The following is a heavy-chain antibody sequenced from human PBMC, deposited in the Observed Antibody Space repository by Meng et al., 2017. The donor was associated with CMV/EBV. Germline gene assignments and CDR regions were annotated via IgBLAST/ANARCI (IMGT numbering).Heavy chain of an antibody. CDR2: IVVGSGNT. Sequence: SVKVSCKASGFTFTSFAVQWVRQARGQRLEWIGWIVVGSGNTNYAQKFQERVTITRDMSTSTAYMELSSLRSEDTAVYYCAAYYGSGSYHNDYWGQGTLVTVSS. CDR1: GFTFTSFA. J-gene: IGHJ4*02. V-gene: IGHV1-58*01. D-gene: IGHD3-10*01. CDR3: AAYYGSGSYHNDY.